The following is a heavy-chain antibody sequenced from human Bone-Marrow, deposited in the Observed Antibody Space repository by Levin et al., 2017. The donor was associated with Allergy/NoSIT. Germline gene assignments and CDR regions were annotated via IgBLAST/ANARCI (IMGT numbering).Heavy chain of an antibody. Sequence: GESLKISCQASGYTFTTYWIGWVRQMPGKGLEWMGIIYPGDSDTRYSPSFQGQVTISVDKSISTAYLQWSSLKASDTAMYYCARHLGGAGGFFDYWGQGILVTVSS. CDR1: GYTFTTYW. J-gene: IGHJ4*02. CDR3: ARHLGGAGGFFDY. D-gene: IGHD2-15*01. V-gene: IGHV5-51*01. CDR2: IYPGDSDT.